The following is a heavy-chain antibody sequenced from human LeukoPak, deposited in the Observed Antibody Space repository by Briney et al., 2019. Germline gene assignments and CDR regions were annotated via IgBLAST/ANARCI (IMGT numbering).Heavy chain of an antibody. CDR3: ARDKQGGDFWSGYVYYYYYYGMDV. D-gene: IGHD3-3*01. CDR1: GYTFTSYG. CDR2: ISAYNGNT. V-gene: IGHV1-18*04. Sequence: AASVKVSCKTSGYTFTSYGISWVRQAPGQGLELMGWISAYNGNTNYAQKLQGRVTMTTDTSTSTAYMELRSLRSDDTAVYYCARDKQGGDFWSGYVYYYYYYGMDVWGQGTTVTVSS. J-gene: IGHJ6*02.